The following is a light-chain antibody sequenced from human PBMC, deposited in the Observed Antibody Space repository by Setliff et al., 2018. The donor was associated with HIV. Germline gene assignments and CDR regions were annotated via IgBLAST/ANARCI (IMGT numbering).Light chain of an antibody. CDR2: SNN. CDR1: SSNIGRNA. J-gene: IGLJ2*01. Sequence: QSVLAQPPSASGTPGQRVTISCSGSSSNIGRNAVNWYQQLPGTAPTLLIYSNNQRPSGGPDRCSGSKSGTSASLAISGLQSEDEADYYCVVWDDSLNGWVFGGGTKVTVL. CDR3: VVWDDSLNGWV. V-gene: IGLV1-44*01.